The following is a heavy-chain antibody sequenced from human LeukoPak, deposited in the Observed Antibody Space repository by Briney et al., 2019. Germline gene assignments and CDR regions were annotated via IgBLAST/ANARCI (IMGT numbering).Heavy chain of an antibody. V-gene: IGHV1-69*04. D-gene: IGHD6-19*01. CDR1: GGTFSNCD. CDR2: VIPILGIA. J-gene: IGHJ4*02. Sequence: SVKVSCKAAGGTFSNCDVSWVRQAPGQGLEWMGRVIPILGIANYAQRFQGRVTFTADKSTSTAYMELRSLRSDDTAVYYCARARAVAGTIAPGDYWGQGTLVTVSS. CDR3: ARARAVAGTIAPGDY.